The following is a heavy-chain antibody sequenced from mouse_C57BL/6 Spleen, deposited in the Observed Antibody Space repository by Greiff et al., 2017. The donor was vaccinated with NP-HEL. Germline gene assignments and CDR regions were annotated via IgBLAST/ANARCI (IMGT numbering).Heavy chain of an antibody. CDR3: ARGGFYYGSSYPFAY. CDR1: GYTFPSYW. CDR2: IYPSDSET. V-gene: IGHV1-61*01. D-gene: IGHD1-1*01. Sequence: QVQLQQPGAELVRPGSSVKLSCKASGYTFPSYWMDWVKQRPGQGLEWIGNIYPSDSETHYNQKFKDKATLTVDKSSSTTYMQLSSLTSEDSAVYYCARGGFYYGSSYPFAYWGQGNLVTVSA. J-gene: IGHJ3*01.